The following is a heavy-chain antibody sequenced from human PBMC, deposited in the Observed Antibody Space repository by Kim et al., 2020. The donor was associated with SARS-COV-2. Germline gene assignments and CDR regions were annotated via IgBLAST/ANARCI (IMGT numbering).Heavy chain of an antibody. CDR1: GYTFTSYG. J-gene: IGHJ3*02. CDR2: ISAYNGNT. Sequence: ASVKVSCKASGYTFTSYGISWVRQAPGQGLEWMGWISAYNGNTNYAQKLQGRVTMTTDTSTSTAYMELRSLRSDDTAVYYCARDRSCSSTSCKIRNDAFDIWGQGTMVTVSS. CDR3: ARDRSCSSTSCKIRNDAFDI. V-gene: IGHV1-18*04. D-gene: IGHD2-2*01.